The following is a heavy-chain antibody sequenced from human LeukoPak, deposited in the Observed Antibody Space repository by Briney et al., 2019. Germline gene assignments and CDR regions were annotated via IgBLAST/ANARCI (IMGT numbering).Heavy chain of an antibody. CDR2: MSYDGGDK. D-gene: IGHD1-14*01. CDR1: GFTFSGYA. J-gene: IGHJ4*02. Sequence: GGSLRLSCAASGFTFSGYAMDWVRQAPGKGLEWVAFMSYDGGDKQYLDSVKGRFPLSRDNSNKTLYLEMNRLTPDDTAVYYCAGAKPGGGLDYWGQGILVTVSS. CDR3: AGAKPGGGLDY. V-gene: IGHV3-30-3*01.